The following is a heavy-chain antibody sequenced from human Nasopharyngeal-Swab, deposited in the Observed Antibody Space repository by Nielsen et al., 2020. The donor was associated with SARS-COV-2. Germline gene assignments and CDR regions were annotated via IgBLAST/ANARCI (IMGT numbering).Heavy chain of an antibody. D-gene: IGHD5-18*01. CDR1: GFTFSSYA. Sequence: GGSLRPSCAASGFTFSSYAMHWVRQAPGKGLEWVAVISYDESNKYYADSVKGRFTISRDTSKNTLYLQMTSLRAEDTAVYYCARAGGGYSYADYWGQGTLVTVSS. CDR3: ARAGGGYSYADY. CDR2: ISYDESNK. J-gene: IGHJ4*02. V-gene: IGHV3-30-3*01.